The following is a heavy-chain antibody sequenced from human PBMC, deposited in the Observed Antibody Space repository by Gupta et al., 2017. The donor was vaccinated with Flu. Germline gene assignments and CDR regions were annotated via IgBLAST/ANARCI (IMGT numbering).Heavy chain of an antibody. D-gene: IGHD6-13*01. CDR2: ISYDGSNK. V-gene: IGHV3-30*18. CDR3: AKDRDPAAGPKYYFDY. Sequence: VTVISYDGSNKYYADSVKGRFTISRDNSKNTLYLQMNSLRAEDTAVYYCAKDRDPAAGPKYYFDYWGQGTLVTISS. J-gene: IGHJ4*02.